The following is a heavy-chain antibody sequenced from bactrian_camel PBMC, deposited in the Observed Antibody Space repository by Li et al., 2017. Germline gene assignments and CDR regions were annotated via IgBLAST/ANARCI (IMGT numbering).Heavy chain of an antibody. CDR1: RYTYKRNC. V-gene: IGHV3S1*01. CDR3: AAAAGLFGGTCLDVRSVDY. CDR2: LWIGGATT. Sequence: HVQLVESGGGSVQAGGSLTLSCAAGRYTYKRNCMGWFRQRPGKDREGLAVLWIGGATTTYADSVKGRFTISRDNAKKTLLLQMNSLKPEDTAMYYCAAAAGLFGGTCLDVRSVDYWGQGTQVTVS. D-gene: IGHD7*01. J-gene: IGHJ4*01.